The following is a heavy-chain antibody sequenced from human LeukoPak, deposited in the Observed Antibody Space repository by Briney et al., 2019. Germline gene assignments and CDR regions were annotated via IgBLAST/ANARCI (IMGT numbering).Heavy chain of an antibody. Sequence: ASVKVSCKVSGYTLTELSMHWVRQAPGQGLEWMGWINPNSGGTNYAQKFQGRVTMTRDTSISTAYMELSRLRSDDTAVYYCASCSGGSCYYDYWGQGTLVTVSS. CDR1: GYTLTELS. V-gene: IGHV1-2*02. CDR2: INPNSGGT. CDR3: ASCSGGSCYYDY. J-gene: IGHJ4*02. D-gene: IGHD2-15*01.